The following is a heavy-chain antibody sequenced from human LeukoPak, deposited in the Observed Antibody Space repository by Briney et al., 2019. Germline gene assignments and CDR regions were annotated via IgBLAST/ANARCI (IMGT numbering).Heavy chain of an antibody. D-gene: IGHD4-17*01. Sequence: GGSLRLSCSASGFTFSSYEMRVRQAPGKGLEWISYITGSGDTIYYADSVKGRFTIFRDNAKNSLFLQMNSLTADDTAVYYCTTGGDSWGQGTLLTVSS. CDR3: TTGGDS. J-gene: IGHJ4*02. CDR1: GFTFSSYE. V-gene: IGHV3-48*03. CDR2: ITGSGDTI.